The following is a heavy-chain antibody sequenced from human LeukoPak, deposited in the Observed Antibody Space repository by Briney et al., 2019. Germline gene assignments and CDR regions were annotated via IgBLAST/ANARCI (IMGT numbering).Heavy chain of an antibody. CDR2: ISSSSSYI. J-gene: IGHJ4*02. CDR3: ARTGWYYYDRSDEGYY. CDR1: GFSFSTYW. V-gene: IGHV3-21*04. Sequence: GGSLRLSCETSGFSFSTYWMSWVRQAPGKGLEWVSSISSSSSYIYYADSVKGRFTISRDNAKNSLYLQMNSLRAEDTALYYCARTGWYYYDRSDEGYYWGQGTLVTVSS. D-gene: IGHD3-22*01.